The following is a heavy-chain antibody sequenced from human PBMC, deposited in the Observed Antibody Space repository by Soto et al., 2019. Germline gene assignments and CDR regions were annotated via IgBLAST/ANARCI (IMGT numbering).Heavy chain of an antibody. V-gene: IGHV1-3*01. CDR1: GYTFTNYA. Sequence: QVQLVKSGAEVEKPGASVTVSCKASGYTFTNYAVHWVRQAPGQRLEWMGWINAGNGNTRFSQNLQGRVTITRDTSARTVYMELSSLRSEDTAVYYCARGHLAVVPVASWFYYMDVWGKGTTGTVSS. D-gene: IGHD2-2*01. J-gene: IGHJ6*03. CDR2: INAGNGNT. CDR3: ARGHLAVVPVASWFYYMDV.